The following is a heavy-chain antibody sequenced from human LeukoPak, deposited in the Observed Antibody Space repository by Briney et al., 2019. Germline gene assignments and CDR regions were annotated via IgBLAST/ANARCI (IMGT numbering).Heavy chain of an antibody. V-gene: IGHV4-39*07. CDR1: GGSISSYY. CDR3: ARTRVPGSYSPKGPFDY. D-gene: IGHD1-26*01. J-gene: IGHJ4*02. CDR2: MYYSGSI. Sequence: SETLSLTCTVSGGSISSYYWGWIRQPPSKGLEWIGSMYYSGSIFYSPSLKSRVTISINTSKNQFSLKVSSVTAADTAVYYCARTRVPGSYSPKGPFDYWGQGTLVTVSS.